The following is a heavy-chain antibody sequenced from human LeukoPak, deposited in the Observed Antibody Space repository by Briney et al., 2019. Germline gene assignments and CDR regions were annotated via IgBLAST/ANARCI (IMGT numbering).Heavy chain of an antibody. J-gene: IGHJ5*02. V-gene: IGHV4-4*07. CDR1: GGSISSYY. CDR3: ARLRTTYYYGSGSYYRENWFDP. D-gene: IGHD3-10*01. CDR2: IYTSGST. Sequence: SETLSLTCTVSGGSISSYYWSWIRQPAGKGLEWIGRIYTSGSTNYNPSLKSRVTMSVDTSKNQFSLKLSSVTAADTAVYYCARLRTTYYYGSGSYYRENWFDPWGQGTLVTVSS.